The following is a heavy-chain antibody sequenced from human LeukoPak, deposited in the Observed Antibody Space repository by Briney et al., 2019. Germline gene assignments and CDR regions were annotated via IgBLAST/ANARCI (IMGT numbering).Heavy chain of an antibody. CDR3: ARDHSCSSTSCYPFDY. V-gene: IGHV1-18*04. Sequence: GASVKVSCKASGYTFTSYGISWVRQAPGQGLEWMGWISAYNGNTNYAQKLQGRVTMTTDTSTSTAYTELRSLRSDDTAVYYCARDHSCSSTSCYPFDYWGQGTLVTVSS. J-gene: IGHJ4*02. CDR1: GYTFTSYG. CDR2: ISAYNGNT. D-gene: IGHD2-2*01.